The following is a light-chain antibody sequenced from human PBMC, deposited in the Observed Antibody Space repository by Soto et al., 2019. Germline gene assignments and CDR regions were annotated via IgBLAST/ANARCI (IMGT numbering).Light chain of an antibody. CDR1: NSNIGKNF. V-gene: IGLV1-51*01. Sequence: QSVLTQPSSVSAAPGQKVTISCSGSNSNIGKNFVSWYQQFPGTAPKLLIYDNNKRPSGIVDRFSGSKSGTSATLDIAGLQSGDEANYYCGTWDSSLSAGVFGGGTKLTVL. J-gene: IGLJ3*02. CDR3: GTWDSSLSAGV. CDR2: DNN.